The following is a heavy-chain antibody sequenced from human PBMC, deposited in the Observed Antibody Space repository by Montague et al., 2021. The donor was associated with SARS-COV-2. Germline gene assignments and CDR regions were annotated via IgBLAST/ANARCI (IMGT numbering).Heavy chain of an antibody. Sequence: SETLSLTCSVSGGSFSSGDSYWGWLRQPPGKGLEWIGNLHYAGSAYYNPSLRSRVTTSADTSKNQFSLKLTSVTAADTAVYYCVAMYKGNWYYFDYWGQGTLVTVSS. J-gene: IGHJ4*02. D-gene: IGHD6-13*01. CDR1: GGSFSSGDSY. CDR2: LHYAGSA. V-gene: IGHV4-39*01. CDR3: VAMYKGNWYYFDY.